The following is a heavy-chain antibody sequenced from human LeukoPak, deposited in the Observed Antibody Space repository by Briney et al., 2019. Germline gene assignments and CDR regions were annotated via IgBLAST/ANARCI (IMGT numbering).Heavy chain of an antibody. CDR2: ISDNAVNT. CDR1: GFTFSTYA. CDR3: TRGSSPIWQQTSA. Sequence: GGSLRLSCAASGFTFSTYAMSWIRQAPGKGLEWVSTISDNAVNTFYAEPVKGRFSISRDNSKNTLFLQMNSLKVEDTAVYYCTRGSSPIWQQTSAWGQGILVTVSS. V-gene: IGHV3-23*01. J-gene: IGHJ4*02. D-gene: IGHD6-13*01.